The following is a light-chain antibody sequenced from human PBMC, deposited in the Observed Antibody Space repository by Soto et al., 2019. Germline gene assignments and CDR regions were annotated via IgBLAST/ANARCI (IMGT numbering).Light chain of an antibody. CDR3: QEYNNWPPFT. CDR2: GAS. J-gene: IGKJ2*01. V-gene: IGKV3-15*01. Sequence: EIVMTQSPATLSVSPGERATLSCRASQSLRSNLACYQHKPGQAPRLLIFGASSRATGVPARFSGSGSGTEFTLTISSLQSEDVAVYYCQEYNNWPPFTFGQGTKLEIK. CDR1: QSLRSN.